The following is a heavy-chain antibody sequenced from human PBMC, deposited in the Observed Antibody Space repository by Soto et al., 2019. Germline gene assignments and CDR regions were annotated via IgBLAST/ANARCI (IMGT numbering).Heavy chain of an antibody. D-gene: IGHD6-19*01. V-gene: IGHV1-69*13. Sequence: SVKVSCKASGGTFSSYAISWMRQAPGQGLEWMGGIIPIFGTANYAQKFQGRVTITADESTSTAYMELSSLRSEDTAVYYCARARGIAVAGHNWFDPWGQGTLVTVSS. CDR1: GGTFSSYA. CDR2: IIPIFGTA. CDR3: ARARGIAVAGHNWFDP. J-gene: IGHJ5*02.